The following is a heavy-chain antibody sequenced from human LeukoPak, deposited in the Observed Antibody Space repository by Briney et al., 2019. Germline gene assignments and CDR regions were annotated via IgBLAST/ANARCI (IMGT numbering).Heavy chain of an antibody. J-gene: IGHJ3*02. CDR1: GYTFTSYG. CDR2: ISAYNGNT. Sequence: ASVKVSCKASGYTFTSYGISWVRQAPGQGLEWMGWISAYNGNTNYAQKLQGRVTMTTDTSTSTAYMELRSLRSEDTAVYYCATDRYYDFWSGQMKAFDIWGQGTMVTVSS. D-gene: IGHD3-3*01. V-gene: IGHV1-18*01. CDR3: ATDRYYDFWSGQMKAFDI.